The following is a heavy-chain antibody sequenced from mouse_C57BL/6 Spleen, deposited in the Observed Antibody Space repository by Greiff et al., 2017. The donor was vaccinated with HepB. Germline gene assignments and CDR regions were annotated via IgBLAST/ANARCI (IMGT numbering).Heavy chain of an antibody. CDR3: ARYPPHIRYFDV. CDR2: IRNKANGYTT. J-gene: IGHJ1*03. CDR1: GFTFTDYY. Sequence: EVKLVESGGGLVQPGGSLSLSCAASGFTFTDYYMSWVRQPPGKALEWLGFIRNKANGYTTEYSASVKGRFTISRDNSQSILYLQMNALRAEDSATDYCARYPPHIRYFDVWGTGTTVTVSS. D-gene: IGHD1-3*01. V-gene: IGHV7-3*01.